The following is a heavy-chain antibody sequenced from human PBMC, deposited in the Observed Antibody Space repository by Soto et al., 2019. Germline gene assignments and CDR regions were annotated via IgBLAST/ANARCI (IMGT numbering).Heavy chain of an antibody. D-gene: IGHD2-21*02. CDR3: ARDQGVVVTADNWFDP. CDR2: IFSSGST. CDR1: GGSITHYS. J-gene: IGHJ5*02. V-gene: IGHV4-4*07. Sequence: PSETLSLTCTVSGGSITHYSWVWIRQPAGRGLESIGRIFSSGSTNYNPSLKCRIIMSLDTSKNQFSLKLNSATATDTAVYFCARDQGVVVTADNWFDPWGQGILVTVSS.